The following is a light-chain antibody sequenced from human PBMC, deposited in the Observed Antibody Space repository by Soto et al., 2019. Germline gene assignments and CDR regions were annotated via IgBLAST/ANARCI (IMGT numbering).Light chain of an antibody. CDR2: DVT. CDR1: SSDVGGYNY. V-gene: IGLV2-14*03. J-gene: IGLJ2*01. CDR3: VSYTSTSTLVV. Sequence: QSVLTQPASVSGFPGQSITISCTGTSSDVGGYNYVSWYQQHPGKAPKLMIYDVTDRPSGVSNRFSGSKSGNTASLTISGLQAEDEADYYCVSYTSTSTLVVFGGGTKVTVL.